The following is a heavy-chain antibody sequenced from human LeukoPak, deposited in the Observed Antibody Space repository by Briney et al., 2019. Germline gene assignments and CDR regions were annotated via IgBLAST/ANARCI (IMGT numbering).Heavy chain of an antibody. D-gene: IGHD4-17*01. CDR1: GFTFSSYW. J-gene: IGHJ4*02. CDR2: IKQDGSEK. CDR3: ARATTVTTSPSGYFDY. V-gene: IGHV3-7*04. Sequence: GGSLRLSCAASGFTFSSYWMSWVRQAPGEGLEWVANIKQDGSEKYYVDSVKGRFTISRDNAKNSLYLQMNSLRAEDTAVYYCARATTVTTSPSGYFDYWGQGTLVTVSS.